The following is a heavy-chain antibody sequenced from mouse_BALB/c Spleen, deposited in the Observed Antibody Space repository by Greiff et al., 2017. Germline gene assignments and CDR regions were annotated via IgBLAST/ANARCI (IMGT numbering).Heavy chain of an antibody. J-gene: IGHJ3*01. CDR1: GYTFTSYW. V-gene: IGHV1-7*01. D-gene: IGHD1-2*01. Sequence: QVQLQQSGAELAKPGASVKMSCKASGYTFTSYWMHWVKQRPGQGLEWIGYINPSTGYTEYNQKFKDKATLTADKSSSTAYMQLSSLTSEDSAVYCCARANYDYYGRLAYWGQGTLVTVSA. CDR3: ARANYDYYGRLAY. CDR2: INPSTGYT.